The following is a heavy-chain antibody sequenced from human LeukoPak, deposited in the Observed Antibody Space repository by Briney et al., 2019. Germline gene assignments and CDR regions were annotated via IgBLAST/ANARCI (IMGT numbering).Heavy chain of an antibody. Sequence: ASVKVSCKASGYSFTSYGSSWVRQAPGQGLEWMVGISVCNGNTNYPQRPQGRVTMTTDTSTTTAYTEMRSLRSDATAVYYCARDINGYYYDSHGYYPTALWGQGTLVTVSS. D-gene: IGHD3-22*01. CDR1: GYSFTSYG. V-gene: IGHV1-18*01. J-gene: IGHJ4*02. CDR2: ISVCNGNT. CDR3: ARDINGYYYDSHGYYPTAL.